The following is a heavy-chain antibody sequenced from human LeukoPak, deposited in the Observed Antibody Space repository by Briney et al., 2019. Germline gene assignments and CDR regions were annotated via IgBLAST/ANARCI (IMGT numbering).Heavy chain of an antibody. V-gene: IGHV4-4*07. CDR3: ARVSDSSGYYSGYFDY. J-gene: IGHJ4*02. Sequence: PSETLSLTCGVSGGSISSYYWSWIRQPAGKGLEWIGRIYTSGSTNYNPSLKSRVTMSVDTSKNQFSLKLSSVTAADTAVYYCARVSDSSGYYSGYFDYWGQGTLVTVSS. CDR2: IYTSGST. D-gene: IGHD3-22*01. CDR1: GGSISSYY.